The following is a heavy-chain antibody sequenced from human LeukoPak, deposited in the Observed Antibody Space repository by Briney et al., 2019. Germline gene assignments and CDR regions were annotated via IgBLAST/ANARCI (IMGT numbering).Heavy chain of an antibody. CDR1: GFTFDSYA. CDR2: IKQDGSEK. V-gene: IGHV3-7*01. Sequence: PGRSLRLSCAASGFTFDSYAMHWVRQAPGKGLEWVANIKQDGSEKYYVDSVKGRFTISRDNAKNSLYLQMNSLRAEDTAVYYCARSYGSGTYYYYSGMDVWGQGTTVTVSS. J-gene: IGHJ6*02. D-gene: IGHD3-10*01. CDR3: ARSYGSGTYYYYSGMDV.